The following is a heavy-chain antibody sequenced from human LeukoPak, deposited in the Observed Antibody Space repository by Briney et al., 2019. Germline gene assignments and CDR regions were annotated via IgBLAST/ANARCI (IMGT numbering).Heavy chain of an antibody. CDR1: GFTFSTFM. Sequence: GGSLRLSCAASGFTFSTFMMNWVRQAPGKGLEWVSYISSSSSTIYYADSVKGRFTISRDNAKNSLYLQMNSLRAEDTAVYYCARGYCSGGSCSQTNYFDYWGQGTLVTVSS. J-gene: IGHJ4*02. V-gene: IGHV3-48*04. CDR3: ARGYCSGGSCSQTNYFDY. D-gene: IGHD2-15*01. CDR2: ISSSSSTI.